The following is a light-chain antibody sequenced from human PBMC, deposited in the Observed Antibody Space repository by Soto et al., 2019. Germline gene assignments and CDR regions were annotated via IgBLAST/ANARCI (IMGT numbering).Light chain of an antibody. V-gene: IGLV2-14*01. J-gene: IGLJ2*01. Sequence: QSVLTQPASVSGSPGQSNTISCTGTSSDVGGYNYVSWYQQHPGKAPKLMIYEVSNRPSGVSNRFSGYKSGNTASLTISGLQAEDECDYYCSSYTSSSTIVFGGGTKLTLL. CDR1: SSDVGGYNY. CDR2: EVS. CDR3: SSYTSSSTIV.